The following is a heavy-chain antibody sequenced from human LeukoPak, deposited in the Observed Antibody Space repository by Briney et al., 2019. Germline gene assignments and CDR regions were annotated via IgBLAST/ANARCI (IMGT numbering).Heavy chain of an antibody. V-gene: IGHV4-30-4*01. CDR1: GGSISSGDYY. J-gene: IGHJ4*02. CDR2: IYYSGST. Sequence: SQTLSLTCTVSGGSISSGDYYWSWIRQPPGKGLEWIGYIYYSGSTYYNPSLKSRVTISVDTSKNQFSLKLSSVTAADTAVYYCARVEYSYGYPTKNWGQGTLVTVSS. CDR3: ARVEYSYGYPTKN. D-gene: IGHD5-18*01.